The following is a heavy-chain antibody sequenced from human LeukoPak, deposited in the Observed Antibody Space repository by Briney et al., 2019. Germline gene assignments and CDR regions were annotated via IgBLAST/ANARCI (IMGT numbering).Heavy chain of an antibody. CDR3: ARNLVTTGWFDP. CDR1: GGSIGIYY. Sequence: SETLSLTCPVSGGSIGIYYWSWIRQPPGKGLEWIAFISYSGSTNYNPSLKSRVTISIDTSKNQFSLKLSSVTAADTAVYYCARNLVTTGWFDPWGQGTLVTVSS. CDR2: ISYSGST. V-gene: IGHV4-59*01. D-gene: IGHD4-17*01. J-gene: IGHJ5*02.